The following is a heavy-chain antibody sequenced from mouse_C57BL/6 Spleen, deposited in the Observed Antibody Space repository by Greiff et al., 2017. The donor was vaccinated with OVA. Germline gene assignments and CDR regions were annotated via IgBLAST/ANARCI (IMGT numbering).Heavy chain of an antibody. CDR3: ARLDYYGGSSHYWYFDV. J-gene: IGHJ1*03. CDR1: GYTFTSYW. V-gene: IGHV1-72*01. D-gene: IGHD1-1*01. Sequence: QVQLKQPGAELVKPGASVKLSCKASGYTFTSYWMHWVKQRPGRGLEWIGRIDPNSGGTKYNEKFKSKATLTVDKPSSTAYMQLSSLTSEDSAVYYCARLDYYGGSSHYWYFDVWGTGTTVTVSS. CDR2: IDPNSGGT.